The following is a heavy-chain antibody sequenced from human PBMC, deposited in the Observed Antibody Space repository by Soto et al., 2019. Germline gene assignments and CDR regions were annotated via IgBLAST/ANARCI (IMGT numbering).Heavy chain of an antibody. CDR2: IRSKAYGGTT. CDR1: GFTFGDYA. CDR3: TRDSSTGTTEYDAFDI. D-gene: IGHD1-1*01. Sequence: QPGGSLRLSCTASGFTFGDYAMSWFRQAPGKGLEWVGFIRSKAYGGTTEYAASVKGRFTISRDDSKSIAYLQMNSLKTEDTAVYYCTRDSSTGTTEYDAFDIWGQGTMVTVSS. V-gene: IGHV3-49*03. J-gene: IGHJ3*02.